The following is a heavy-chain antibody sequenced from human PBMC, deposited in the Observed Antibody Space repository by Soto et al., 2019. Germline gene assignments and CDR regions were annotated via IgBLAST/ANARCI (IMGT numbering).Heavy chain of an antibody. Sequence: ASVKVSCKASGYTFTSYAMNWVRQAPGQRLEWMGWINAGNGNTKYSQKFQGRVTITRDTSASTAYMELSSLRSEDTAVYYCAREKGTYYDILTGYYVSVNYFDYWGQGTLVTVSS. J-gene: IGHJ4*02. CDR2: INAGNGNT. CDR1: GYTFTSYA. V-gene: IGHV1-3*01. D-gene: IGHD3-9*01. CDR3: AREKGTYYDILTGYYVSVNYFDY.